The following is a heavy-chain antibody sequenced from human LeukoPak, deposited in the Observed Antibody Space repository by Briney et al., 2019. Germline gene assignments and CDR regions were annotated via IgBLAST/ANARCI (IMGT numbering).Heavy chain of an antibody. CDR3: ARGLNYYGSGSYGDAFDI. V-gene: IGHV3-30*09. Sequence: TGGSLRLSCAASGFTFSSYAMHWVRQAPGKGLEWVAVISYDGSNKYYADSAKGRFAISRDNAKNSLYLQMNSLRAEDTAVYYRARGLNYYGSGSYGDAFDIWGQGTMVTVSS. D-gene: IGHD3-10*01. J-gene: IGHJ3*02. CDR2: ISYDGSNK. CDR1: GFTFSSYA.